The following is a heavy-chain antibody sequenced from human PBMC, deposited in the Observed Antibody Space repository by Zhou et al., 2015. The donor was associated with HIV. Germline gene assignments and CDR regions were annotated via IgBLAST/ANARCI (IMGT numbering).Heavy chain of an antibody. V-gene: IGHV1-69*01. CDR1: GGTFSSYA. Sequence: QVQLVQSGAEVKKPGSSVKVSCKASGGTFSSYAISWVRQAPGQGLEWMGGIIPIFGTANYAQKFQGRVTITADESTSTAYMELSSLRSEDTAVYYCARGRTIVSGGVKAYYFDYVGPGEPWSPVSS. CDR2: IIPIFGTA. J-gene: IGHJ4*02. CDR3: ARGRTIVSGGVKAYYFDY. D-gene: IGHD3-3*01.